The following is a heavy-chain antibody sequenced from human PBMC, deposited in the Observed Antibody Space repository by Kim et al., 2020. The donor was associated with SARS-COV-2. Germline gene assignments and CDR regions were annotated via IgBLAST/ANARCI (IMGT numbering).Heavy chain of an antibody. V-gene: IGHV1-2*02. CDR3: VRDGWPYCPKGLCYEH. J-gene: IGHJ1*01. Sequence: ASVKVSCKASGYPFTAYFIHWVRQAPGQGLEWMGWINCDTGDTVFAQKFQGRVTVTRDTSVTTAYMEVSSLISDDTAVYYCVRDGWPYCPKGLCYEHWGQGSLVTVSS. CDR1: GYPFTAYF. CDR2: INCDTGDT. D-gene: IGHD2-8*01.